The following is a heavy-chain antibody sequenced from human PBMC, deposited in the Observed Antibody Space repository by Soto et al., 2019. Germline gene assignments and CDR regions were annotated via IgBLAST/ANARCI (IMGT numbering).Heavy chain of an antibody. D-gene: IGHD3-3*01. CDR1: GYTLTELS. CDR2: FDPEDGET. CDR3: ATPRTGAYDFWSGYYVY. J-gene: IGHJ4*02. Sequence: ASVKVSCKVSGYTLTELSMHWVRQAPGKGLEWMGGFDPEDGETIYAQKFQGRVTMTQDTSTDTAYMQLSSLRSEDTAVYYRATPRTGAYDFWSGYYVYWGQGTLVTVSS. V-gene: IGHV1-24*01.